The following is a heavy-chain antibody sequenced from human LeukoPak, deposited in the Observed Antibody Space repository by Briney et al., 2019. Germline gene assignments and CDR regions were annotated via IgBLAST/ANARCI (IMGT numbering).Heavy chain of an antibody. Sequence: GGSLRLSCAASGFTFSNYGMSWVRQAPGKGLEWVSAISGSGGSTNYADSVKGRFTISRDNSKNTLYLQMNSLRAEDTAVYYCARGLVYVDPWGQGTLVTVSS. D-gene: IGHD3-9*01. CDR2: ISGSGGST. V-gene: IGHV3-23*01. J-gene: IGHJ5*02. CDR1: GFTFSNYG. CDR3: ARGLVYVDP.